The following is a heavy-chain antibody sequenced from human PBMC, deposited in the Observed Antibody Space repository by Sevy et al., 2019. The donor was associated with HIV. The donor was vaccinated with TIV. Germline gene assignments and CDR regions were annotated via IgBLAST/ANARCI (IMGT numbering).Heavy chain of an antibody. V-gene: IGHV3-30*04. CDR1: GINFRNSI. CDR3: ASEGETSGHAGALDI. CDR2: MSFDGSIQ. D-gene: IGHD1-26*01. J-gene: IGHJ4*02. Sequence: GGSLRLSCSASGINFRNSIFHWVGQAPGKGLESVALMSFDGSIQYFGDSEMGRLTISRDDSKSTFYLQVNSLRVEDTAVYYCASEGETSGHAGALDIWGQGTMVTVSS.